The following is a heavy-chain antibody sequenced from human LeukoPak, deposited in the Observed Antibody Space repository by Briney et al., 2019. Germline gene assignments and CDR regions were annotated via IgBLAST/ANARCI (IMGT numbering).Heavy chain of an antibody. V-gene: IGHV1-2*02. CDR2: INPNSGGT. J-gene: IGHJ4*02. CDR1: GYTFTGCY. CDR3: ARSAMKGVDY. D-gene: IGHD2-2*01. Sequence: ASVKVSCKASGYTFTGCYMHWVRQAPGQGLEWMGWINPNSGGTNYAQKFQGRVTMTRDTSISTAYMELSRLRSDDTAVYYSARSAMKGVDYWGQGTLVTVSS.